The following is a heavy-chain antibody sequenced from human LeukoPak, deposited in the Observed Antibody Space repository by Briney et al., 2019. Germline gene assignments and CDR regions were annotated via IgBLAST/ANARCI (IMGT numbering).Heavy chain of an antibody. V-gene: IGHV1-18*01. CDR3: ARVRNWGSYYYYYMDV. CDR2: ISAYNGNT. CDR1: GYTFTSYG. Sequence: ASVKVSCKASGYTFTSYGISWVRQAPGQGLEWMGWISAYNGNTNYAQKLQGRVTMTTDTSTRTAYMELRSLRSDDTAVYYCARVRNWGSYYYYYMDVWGKGTTVTVSS. J-gene: IGHJ6*03. D-gene: IGHD7-27*01.